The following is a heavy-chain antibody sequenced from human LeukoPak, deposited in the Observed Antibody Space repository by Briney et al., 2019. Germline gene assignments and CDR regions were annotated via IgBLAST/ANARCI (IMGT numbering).Heavy chain of an antibody. CDR2: ISWNSGSI. CDR3: AKDIGAVAGYAFDI. Sequence: GGSLRLSCAASGFTFDDYAMHWVRQAPGKGLEWVSGISWNSGSIGYADSVKGRFTISRDNAKNSLYLHMNSLRAEDMALYYCAKDIGAVAGYAFDIWGQGTMVTVSS. J-gene: IGHJ3*02. V-gene: IGHV3-9*03. CDR1: GFTFDDYA. D-gene: IGHD6-19*01.